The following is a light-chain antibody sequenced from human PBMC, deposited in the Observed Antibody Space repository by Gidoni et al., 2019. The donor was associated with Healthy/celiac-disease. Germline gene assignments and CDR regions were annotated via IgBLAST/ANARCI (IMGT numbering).Light chain of an antibody. CDR2: EVS. CDR1: SSDVGSYNL. J-gene: IGLJ3*02. CDR3: CSYAGSSTRWV. Sequence: QSALTQPASVSVSPGPSITISCTGTSSDVGSYNLVSWYQHHPGKAPKLMIYEVSKRPSGVSNRFSGSKSGNTASLTISGLQAEDEADYYCCSYAGSSTRWVFGGGTKLTVL. V-gene: IGLV2-23*02.